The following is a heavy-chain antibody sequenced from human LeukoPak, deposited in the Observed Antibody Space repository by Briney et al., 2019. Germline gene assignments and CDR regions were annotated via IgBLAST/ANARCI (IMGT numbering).Heavy chain of an antibody. CDR3: ARQVQGVIRPDY. Sequence: PSETLSLTCTVSGGSIGSSGQYWGWIRQPPGKGLEWIGTIYYSGSTYYNPSLKSRVTVSVDTSKNQFSLELSSVTAADTAVYYCARQVQGVIRPDYWGQGTLVTVSS. D-gene: IGHD1-1*01. J-gene: IGHJ4*02. CDR2: IYYSGST. V-gene: IGHV4-39*01. CDR1: GGSIGSSGQY.